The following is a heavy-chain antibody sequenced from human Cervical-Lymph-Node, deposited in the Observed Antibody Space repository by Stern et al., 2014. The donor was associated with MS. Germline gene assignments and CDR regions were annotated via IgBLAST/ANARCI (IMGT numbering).Heavy chain of an antibody. CDR2: ISVYNANT. J-gene: IGHJ4*02. D-gene: IGHD3-22*01. CDR3: ARGGGAASIPVIALGY. V-gene: IGHV1-18*01. CDR1: GYMINSYG. Sequence: QDQLVQSGPEVKKPGASVKVSCKASGYMINSYGISWVRQAPGKGLEWMGWISVYNANTHYAQKFQGRVTMTTDTSTSTAYMDLGSLRSDDTAVYYCARGGGAASIPVIALGYWGQGTLVTVSS.